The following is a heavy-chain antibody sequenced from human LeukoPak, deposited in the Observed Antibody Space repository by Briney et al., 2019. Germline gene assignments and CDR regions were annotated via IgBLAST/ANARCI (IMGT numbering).Heavy chain of an antibody. Sequence: GGSLRLSCAASGFTFSSYGMHWVRQAPGKGLEWVAVISYDGSNKYYADSVKGRFTISRDISKNTLYLQMNSLRAEDTAVYYCAKCELTNLDHDAFDIWGQGTMVTVSS. CDR2: ISYDGSNK. D-gene: IGHD4/OR15-4a*01. J-gene: IGHJ3*02. V-gene: IGHV3-30*18. CDR1: GFTFSSYG. CDR3: AKCELTNLDHDAFDI.